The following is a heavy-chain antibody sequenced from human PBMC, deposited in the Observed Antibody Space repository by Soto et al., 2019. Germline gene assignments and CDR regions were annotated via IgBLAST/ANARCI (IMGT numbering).Heavy chain of an antibody. CDR1: GGSISSGGYY. CDR3: ARRHGGDGYNPFDY. J-gene: IGHJ4*02. D-gene: IGHD3-16*01. V-gene: IGHV4-31*03. CDR2: IYYSGST. Sequence: SETLSLTCTVSGGSISSGGYYWSWILQHPGKGLEWIGYIYYSGSTYYNPSLESRVTISVDTSKNKFSLKLSSVTAADTAVYYCARRHGGDGYNPFDYWGQGTLVTVS.